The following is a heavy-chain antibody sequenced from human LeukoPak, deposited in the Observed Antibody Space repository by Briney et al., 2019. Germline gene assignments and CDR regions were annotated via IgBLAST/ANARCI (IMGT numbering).Heavy chain of an antibody. V-gene: IGHV3-48*01. CDR3: AKPEDILTGYVYFQH. D-gene: IGHD3-9*01. CDR2: ISSSSSTI. CDR1: GFTFSSYS. Sequence: GGSLRLSCAASGFTFSSYSMNWVRQAPGKVLEWVSYISSSSSTIYYADSVKGRFTISRDNAKNSLYLQMNSLRAEDTAVYYCAKPEDILTGYVYFQHWGQGTLVTVSS. J-gene: IGHJ1*01.